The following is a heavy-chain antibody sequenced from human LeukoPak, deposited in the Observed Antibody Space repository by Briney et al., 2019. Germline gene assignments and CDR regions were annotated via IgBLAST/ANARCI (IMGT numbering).Heavy chain of an antibody. D-gene: IGHD3-22*01. Sequence: TGGSLRLSCAASGFTFDDYGMSWVRQAPGKGLEWVSGINWNGGSTGYADSVKGRLTISRDNAKNSLYLQMNSLRAEDTALYYCARDRYYDTSGSFDSWGQGTLVTVSS. CDR2: INWNGGST. J-gene: IGHJ4*02. CDR1: GFTFDDYG. CDR3: ARDRYYDTSGSFDS. V-gene: IGHV3-20*04.